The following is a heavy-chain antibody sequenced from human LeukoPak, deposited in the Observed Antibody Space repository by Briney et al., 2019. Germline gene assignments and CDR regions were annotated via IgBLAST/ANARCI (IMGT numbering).Heavy chain of an antibody. CDR2: IRYDGSNK. J-gene: IGHJ2*01. CDR3: ARHAIAEPPSHWYFDL. D-gene: IGHD2-2*01. Sequence: GGSLRLSCAASGFTFNNYGMHWVRQAPGKGLEWVAFIRYDGSNKYYADSVKGRFTISRDNSKNTLYLQMNSLRAEDTAVYYCARHAIAEPPSHWYFDLWGRGTLVTVSS. V-gene: IGHV3-30*02. CDR1: GFTFNNYG.